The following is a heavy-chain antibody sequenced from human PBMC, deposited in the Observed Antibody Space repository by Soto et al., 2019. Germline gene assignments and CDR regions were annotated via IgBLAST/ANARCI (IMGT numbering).Heavy chain of an antibody. J-gene: IGHJ4*02. CDR2: IWYDGSNK. D-gene: IGHD6-19*01. CDR3: ARDNSLIAVAALGY. CDR1: GFTFSSYG. Sequence: QVQLVESGGGVVQPGRSLRLSCAASGFTFSSYGMHWVRQAPGKWLEWVAVIWYDGSNKYYADSVKGRFTISRYNSKNTLYLQMNSLRAEDTAVYYCARDNSLIAVAALGYWGQGTLVTVSS. V-gene: IGHV3-33*01.